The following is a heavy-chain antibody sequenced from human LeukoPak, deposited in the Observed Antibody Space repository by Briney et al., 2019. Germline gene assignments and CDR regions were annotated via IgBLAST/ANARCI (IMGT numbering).Heavy chain of an antibody. J-gene: IGHJ4*02. CDR3: ARVSCSSTSCYTIDY. Sequence: TGGSLRLSCAASGFTFSSYSMNWVRQAPGKGLEWVSYISSSSSTIYYADSVKGRFTISRDNAKNSLYLQMNSLRAEDTAVYYCARVSCSSTSCYTIDYWGQGTLVTVSS. V-gene: IGHV3-48*01. CDR1: GFTFSSYS. CDR2: ISSSSSTI. D-gene: IGHD2-2*02.